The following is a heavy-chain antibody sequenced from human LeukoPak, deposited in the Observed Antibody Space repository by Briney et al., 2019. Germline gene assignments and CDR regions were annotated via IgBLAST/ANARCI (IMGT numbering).Heavy chain of an antibody. Sequence: GGSLRLSCAASGFTFSTYWMSWVRQAPGKGLEWVSTITAGGGSTNYADPVKGRFIISRDNSKNTLYLQMNSLRAEDTAVYYCAKRERRDGGVFDVWGQGTMVTVSS. J-gene: IGHJ3*01. V-gene: IGHV3-23*01. CDR3: AKRERRDGGVFDV. D-gene: IGHD2-8*02. CDR2: ITAGGGST. CDR1: GFTFSTYW.